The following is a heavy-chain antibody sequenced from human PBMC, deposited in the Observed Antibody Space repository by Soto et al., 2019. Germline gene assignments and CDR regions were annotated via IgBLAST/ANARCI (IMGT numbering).Heavy chain of an antibody. CDR1: GGSISSGDYY. CDR3: ARVDSVGVVANWFDP. V-gene: IGHV4-30-4*01. CDR2: IYYSGST. Sequence: QVQLQESGPGLVKPSQTLSLTCTVSGGSISSGDYYWSWIRQPPGKGLEWIGYIYYSGSTYYNPSLKSRVTISVDTSKNQFSLKLSSVTAADTAVYYCARVDSVGVVANWFDPWGQGTLVTVSS. J-gene: IGHJ5*02. D-gene: IGHD3-3*01.